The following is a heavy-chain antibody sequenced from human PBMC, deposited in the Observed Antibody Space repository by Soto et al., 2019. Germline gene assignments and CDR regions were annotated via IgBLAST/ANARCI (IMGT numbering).Heavy chain of an antibody. CDR1: GGSISSGGYS. J-gene: IGHJ4*02. CDR2: MYHSGST. D-gene: IGHD2-8*01. CDR3: ARDLSNGPDY. Sequence: PSETLSLTCAVSGGSISSGGYSWSWIRQPPGKGLEWIGYMYHSGSTYYNPSLKSRVTISIDNSKNTVYLQMNSLRVEDTAVYYCARDLSNGPDYWGQGTLVTVSS. V-gene: IGHV4-30-2*01.